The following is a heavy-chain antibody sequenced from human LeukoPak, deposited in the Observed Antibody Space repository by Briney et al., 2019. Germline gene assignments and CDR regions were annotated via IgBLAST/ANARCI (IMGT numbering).Heavy chain of an antibody. CDR1: GFTFSSYA. Sequence: GGSLRLSCAASGFTFSSYAMSWVSQAPGKGLEWVSAISGSGGSTYYADSVKGRFTISRDNSKNTLYLQMISLRAEDTAVYYCAKGLVVVAATPLSYYWGQGTLVNVSS. CDR2: ISGSGGST. J-gene: IGHJ4*02. CDR3: AKGLVVVAATPLSYY. V-gene: IGHV3-23*01. D-gene: IGHD2-15*01.